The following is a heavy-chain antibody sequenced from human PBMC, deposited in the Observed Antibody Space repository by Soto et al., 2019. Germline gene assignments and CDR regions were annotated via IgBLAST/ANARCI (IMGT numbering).Heavy chain of an antibody. V-gene: IGHV4-59*01. CDR2: INNSGRT. CDR3: ARYAGSSWFDY. J-gene: IGHJ4*02. CDR1: GGSISTYY. D-gene: IGHD6-13*01. Sequence: QVQLQESGPGLVKPSETLSLTCTVSGGSISTYYWIWIRQPPGKGLEWVGYINNSGRTNYNPSLKSRVTMSLDTSKNQFSLKLRSVTAADTAVFYCARYAGSSWFDYWGQGTLVTVSS.